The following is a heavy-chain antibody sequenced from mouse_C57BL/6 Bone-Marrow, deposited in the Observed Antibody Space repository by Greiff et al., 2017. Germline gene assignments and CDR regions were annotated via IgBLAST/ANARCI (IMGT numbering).Heavy chain of an antibody. D-gene: IGHD2-4*01. J-gene: IGHJ3*01. CDR2: IHPSDSDT. CDR1: GYTFTSYW. Sequence: QVQLQQPGAELVKPGASVKVSCKASGYTFTSYWMHWVKQRPGQGLEWIGRIHPSDSDTNYNQKFKGKATLTVDKSSSTDYMQLSSLTSEDAAVYYCASIYYDYAAYWGQGTLVTVSA. CDR3: ASIYYDYAAY. V-gene: IGHV1-74*01.